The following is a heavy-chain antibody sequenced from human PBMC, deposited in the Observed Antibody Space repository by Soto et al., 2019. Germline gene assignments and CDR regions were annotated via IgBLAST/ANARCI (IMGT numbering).Heavy chain of an antibody. CDR1: GFTFDDYA. D-gene: IGHD6-13*01. CDR2: ISWNSGSI. J-gene: IGHJ4*02. V-gene: IGHV3-9*01. CDR3: AKDLSYSSSLWLFDY. Sequence: SLRLSCAASGFTFDDYAMHWVRQAPGKGLEWVSGISWNSGSIGYADSVKGRFTISRDNAKNSLYLQMNSLRAEDTALYYCAKDLSYSSSLWLFDYWGQGTLVTVSS.